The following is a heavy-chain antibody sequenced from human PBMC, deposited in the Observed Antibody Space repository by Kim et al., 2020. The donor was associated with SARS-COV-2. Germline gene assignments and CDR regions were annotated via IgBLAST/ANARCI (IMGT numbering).Heavy chain of an antibody. CDR3: ARDPRRDIVVVPAAPRPYYYYGMDV. V-gene: IGHV1-69*13. J-gene: IGHJ6*02. CDR2: IIPIFGTE. D-gene: IGHD2-2*01. Sequence: SVKVSCKTSGGTFSSYAISWVRQAPGQGLEWMGGIIPIFGTENYAQKFQGRVTITADESTSTAYMELSSLRSEDTAVYYCARDPRRDIVVVPAAPRPYYYYGMDVWGQGTTVTVSS. CDR1: GGTFSSYA.